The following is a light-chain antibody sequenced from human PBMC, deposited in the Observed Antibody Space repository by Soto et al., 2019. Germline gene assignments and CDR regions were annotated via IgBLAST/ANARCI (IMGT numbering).Light chain of an antibody. V-gene: IGLV2-11*01. CDR2: DNT. J-gene: IGLJ2*01. Sequence: QSVLTQPRSVSGSPGQSVTISCTGTSSDVGGYNFVSWYQQYPGKAPKLLIYDNTNRPSGVPDRFSGSKSGTSASLAITGLQAEDEADYYCQSFDSSFIGLVFGGGTKLTVL. CDR3: QSFDSSFIGLV. CDR1: SSDVGGYNF.